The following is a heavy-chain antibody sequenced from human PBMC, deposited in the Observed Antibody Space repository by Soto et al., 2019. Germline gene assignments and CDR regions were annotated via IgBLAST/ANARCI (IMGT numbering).Heavy chain of an antibody. CDR2: ISSSSSTI. V-gene: IGHV3-48*01. J-gene: IGHJ4*02. CDR3: ARPKYCSGGTCLTDY. D-gene: IGHD2-15*01. Sequence: GGSLRLSCAASGFTLSSYSMNWVRQAPGKGLELVSYISSSSSTIYYADSVKGRFTISRDNAKNSLYLQMNSLRAEDTAVYYCARPKYCSGGTCLTDYWGQGTLVTVSS. CDR1: GFTLSSYS.